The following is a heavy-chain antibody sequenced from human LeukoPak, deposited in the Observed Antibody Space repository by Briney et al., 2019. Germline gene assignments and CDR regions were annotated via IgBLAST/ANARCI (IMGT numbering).Heavy chain of an antibody. J-gene: IGHJ4*02. CDR2: IYHSGST. CDR1: GGSISSGGYY. CDR3: ARGSDSPHFDY. V-gene: IGHV4-30-2*01. Sequence: SETLSLTCTVSGGSISSGGYYWSWIRQPPGKGLEWIGYIYHSGSTYYNPSLKSRVTISVDRSKNQFSLKLSSVTAADTAVYYCARGSDSPHFDYWGQGTLVTVSS. D-gene: IGHD2-21*02.